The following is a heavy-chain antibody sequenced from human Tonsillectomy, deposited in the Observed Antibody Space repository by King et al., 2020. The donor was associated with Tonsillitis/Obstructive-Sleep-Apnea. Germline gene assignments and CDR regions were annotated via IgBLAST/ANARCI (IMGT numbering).Heavy chain of an antibody. J-gene: IGHJ6*03. CDR3: AASVAATRGGYYYFFYIDV. Sequence: VQLQESGPGLVKPSETLSLTCTVSGGSISSYYWSWIRQPPGKGLEWIGYIYYSGNTNYNPSLKSRVTISVDTSKNQFSLKLSSVTAADTAVYYCAASVAATRGGYYYFFYIDVWGKGTTVTVSS. CDR1: GGSISSYY. CDR2: IYYSGNT. V-gene: IGHV4-59*01. D-gene: IGHD2-15*01.